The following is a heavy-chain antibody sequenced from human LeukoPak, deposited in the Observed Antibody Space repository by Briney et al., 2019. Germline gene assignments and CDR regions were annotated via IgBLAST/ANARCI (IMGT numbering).Heavy chain of an antibody. Sequence: SETLSLTCTVSGGSISSSSYYWGWIRQPPGQGLEWIGSIYYSGSTYYNPSLKSRVTISVDTSKNQFSLKLSSVTAADTAVYYCARVTGGYSSSSGWFDPWGQGTLVTVSS. CDR3: ARVTGGYSSSSGWFDP. V-gene: IGHV4-39*07. D-gene: IGHD6-6*01. CDR1: GGSISSSSYY. CDR2: IYYSGST. J-gene: IGHJ5*02.